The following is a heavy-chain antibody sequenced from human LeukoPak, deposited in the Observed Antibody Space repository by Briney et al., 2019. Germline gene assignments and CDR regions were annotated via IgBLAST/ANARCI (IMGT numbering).Heavy chain of an antibody. CDR1: GYSISSGYY. D-gene: IGHD3-3*01. J-gene: IGHJ5*02. CDR2: IYHGGST. CDR3: ARDIGPDYDFWSASSKWFDP. V-gene: IGHV4-38-2*02. Sequence: SETLSLTCTVSGYSISSGYYWGWIRQPPGKGLEWIGSIYHGGSTYYNPSLKSRVTISVDTSKNQFSLKLSSVTAADTAVYYCARDIGPDYDFWSASSKWFDPWGQGTLATVSS.